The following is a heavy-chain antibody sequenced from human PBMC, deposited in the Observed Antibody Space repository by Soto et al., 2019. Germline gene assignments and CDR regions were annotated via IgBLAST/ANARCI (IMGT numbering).Heavy chain of an antibody. V-gene: IGHV3-21*01. CDR1: GLTFSSYS. Sequence: PGGSLRLSCAASGLTFSSYSMNWVRQAPGKGLEWVSSISSSSSYIYYADSVKGRFTISRDNAKNSLYLQMNSLRAEDTAVYYCTKVRADYYDSSGPNYWGQGTLVTVSS. CDR3: TKVRADYYDSSGPNY. D-gene: IGHD3-22*01. CDR2: ISSSSSYI. J-gene: IGHJ4*02.